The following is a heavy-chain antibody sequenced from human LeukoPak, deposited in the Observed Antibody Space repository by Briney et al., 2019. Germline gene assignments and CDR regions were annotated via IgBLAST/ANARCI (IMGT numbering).Heavy chain of an antibody. J-gene: IGHJ6*03. CDR3: ARDRPNPGYYYYMDV. V-gene: IGHV4-30-2*05. Sequence: NPSQTLSLTCAVSGGSISSGGYSWSWIRQPPGKGLEWIGYIYHSGSTYYNPSLKSRVTISVDTSKNQFSLKLSSVTAADTAVYYCARDRPNPGYYYYMDVWGKGTTVTVSS. CDR1: GGSISSGGYS. D-gene: IGHD1-14*01. CDR2: IYHSGST.